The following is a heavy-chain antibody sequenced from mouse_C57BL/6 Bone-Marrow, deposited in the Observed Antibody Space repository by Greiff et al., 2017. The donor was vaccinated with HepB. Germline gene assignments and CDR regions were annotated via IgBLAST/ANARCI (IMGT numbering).Heavy chain of an antibody. Sequence: EVKLVESGPGMVKPSQSLSLTCTVTGYSITSGYDWHWIRHFPGNKLEWMGYISYSGSTNYNPSLKSRISITHDTSKNHFFLKLNSVTTEDTATYYCARDHYYGSPWFAYWGQGTLVTVSA. V-gene: IGHV3-1*01. CDR3: ARDHYYGSPWFAY. CDR2: ISYSGST. J-gene: IGHJ3*01. CDR1: GYSITSGYD. D-gene: IGHD1-1*01.